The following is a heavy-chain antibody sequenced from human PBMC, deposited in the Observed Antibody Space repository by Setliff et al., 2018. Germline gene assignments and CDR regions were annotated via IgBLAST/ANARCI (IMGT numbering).Heavy chain of an antibody. V-gene: IGHV3-23*01. CDR3: TRDQDYYGMDV. Sequence: PGGSLRLSCAASGFTFSSSAMAWVRQAPGKGLEWVSAISSTITSTYCADSVKGRFTISRDNSKNTLYLQMNSLRGEDTAVYHCTRDQDYYGMDVWGQGTTVTVSS. CDR1: GFTFSSSA. J-gene: IGHJ6*02. CDR2: ISSTITST.